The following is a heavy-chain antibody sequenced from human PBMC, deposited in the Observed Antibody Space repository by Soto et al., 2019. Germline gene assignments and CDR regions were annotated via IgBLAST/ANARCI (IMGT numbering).Heavy chain of an antibody. J-gene: IGHJ3*02. CDR1: GFTFTSSA. CDR3: AREHFPIHGWEPPIGFDI. D-gene: IGHD1-26*01. V-gene: IGHV1-58*02. CDR2: IVVGSGNT. Sequence: SVKVSCKASGFTFTSSAMQWVRQARGQRLEWIGWIVVGSGNTNYAQKFQERVTITRDMSTSTAYMELSSLRSADTAVYYCAREHFPIHGWEPPIGFDIWGQGTMVTVSS.